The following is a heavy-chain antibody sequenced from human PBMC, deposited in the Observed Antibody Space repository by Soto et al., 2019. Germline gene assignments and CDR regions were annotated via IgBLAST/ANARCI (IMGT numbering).Heavy chain of an antibody. CDR2: ISYDGSNK. Sequence: QVQLVESGGGVVQPGRSLRLSCAASGFTFSSYGMHWVRQAPGKGLEWVAVISYDGSNKYYADSVKGRFTISRDNSKNTLYLQMNSLRAEDTAVYYCARGLSGGWLVIDYWGQGTLVTVSS. CDR1: GFTFSSYG. V-gene: IGHV3-33*01. CDR3: ARGLSGGWLVIDY. J-gene: IGHJ4*02. D-gene: IGHD6-19*01.